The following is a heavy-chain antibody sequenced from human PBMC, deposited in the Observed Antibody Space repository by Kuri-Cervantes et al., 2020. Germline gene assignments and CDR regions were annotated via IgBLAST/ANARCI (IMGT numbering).Heavy chain of an antibody. Sequence: LSLTCAASGFIFCSYWMHWVRQAPGKGLVWVSRINSEGSSTSYADSVKGRFTISRDNAKNTLYLQMNSLRAEDTAVYYCAKGLKGTSYYYYGMDVWGQGTTVTVSS. CDR3: AKGLKGTSYYYYGMDV. CDR1: GFIFCSYW. V-gene: IGHV3-74*01. CDR2: INSEGSST. D-gene: IGHD2-2*01. J-gene: IGHJ6*02.